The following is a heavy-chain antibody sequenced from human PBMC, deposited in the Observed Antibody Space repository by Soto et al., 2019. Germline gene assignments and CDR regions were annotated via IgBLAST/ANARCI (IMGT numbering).Heavy chain of an antibody. V-gene: IGHV1-69*01. D-gene: IGHD3-10*01. CDR2: IVPLLGTA. J-gene: IGHJ2*01. Sequence: QVQLVQSGAEVKKPGSSVKVSCKASGDIFSSYPFSWVRQAPGQGLEWMGGIVPLLGTADYAQKCQDRVTITADDSTSTVYMGLSSLRSDDTAVYYCARDRGSQNWYFGVWGRGTLVSVSS. CDR1: GDIFSSYP. CDR3: ARDRGSQNWYFGV.